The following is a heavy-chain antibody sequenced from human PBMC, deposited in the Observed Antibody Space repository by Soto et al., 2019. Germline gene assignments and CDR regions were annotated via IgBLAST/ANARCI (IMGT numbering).Heavy chain of an antibody. D-gene: IGHD6-13*01. V-gene: IGHV1-58*01. J-gene: IGHJ4*02. Sequence: QMQLVQSGPEVKKPGTSVKVSCKASGFTFTSSAVQWVRQARGQRLEWIGWIVVGSGNTNYAQKFQERVTITRDMSTSTAYMELSSPRSEDTAVYYCAAELHIAAAVNFDYWGQGTLVTVSS. CDR3: AAELHIAAAVNFDY. CDR2: IVVGSGNT. CDR1: GFTFTSSA.